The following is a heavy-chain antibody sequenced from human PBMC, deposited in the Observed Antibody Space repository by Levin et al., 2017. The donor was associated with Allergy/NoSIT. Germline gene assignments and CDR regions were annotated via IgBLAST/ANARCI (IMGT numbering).Heavy chain of an antibody. CDR3: ARSFPHIVGTTPSAFDI. CDR2: TKNKANSYTT. J-gene: IGHJ3*02. Sequence: GGSLRLSCEASGFTLSDYYTDWVRQAPGKGLEWVGRTKNKANSYTTEYAASVKGRFTISRDDSKNSLYLQMNSLKTEDTAVYYCARSFPHIVGTTPSAFDIWGQGTMVTVSS. V-gene: IGHV3-72*01. D-gene: IGHD1-26*01. CDR1: GFTLSDYY.